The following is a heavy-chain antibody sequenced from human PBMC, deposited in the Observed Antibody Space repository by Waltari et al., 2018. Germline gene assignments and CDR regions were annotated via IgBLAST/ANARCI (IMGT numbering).Heavy chain of an antibody. Sequence: QVQLVESGGGVLQPGGSLRLSCAGAGFTFSSYGMHWVRPAPGKGREWVAFMRYDGSNKYYADSVKGRFTISRDNSKNTLYLQMNSLRAEDTAVYYCAKGKKWELPDYYMDVWGKGTTVTVSS. D-gene: IGHD1-26*01. CDR1: GFTFSSYG. CDR2: MRYDGSNK. CDR3: AKGKKWELPDYYMDV. J-gene: IGHJ6*03. V-gene: IGHV3-30*02.